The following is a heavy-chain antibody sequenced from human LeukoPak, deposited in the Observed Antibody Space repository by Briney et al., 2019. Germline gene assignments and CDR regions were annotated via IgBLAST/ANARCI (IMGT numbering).Heavy chain of an antibody. V-gene: IGHV4-61*01. CDR2: IYYRGST. Sequence: PSETLSLTCTVSGGSVSSGSYYWSWIRQPPGKGLEWIGYIYYRGSTNYSPSLKSRVTMSVDTSKKQFSLKLSSVTAADTAIYYCARAYDKWRGYSYGHYFFDYWGQGTLVTVS. CDR3: ARAYDKWRGYSYGHYFFDY. J-gene: IGHJ4*02. D-gene: IGHD5-18*01. CDR1: GGSVSSGSYY.